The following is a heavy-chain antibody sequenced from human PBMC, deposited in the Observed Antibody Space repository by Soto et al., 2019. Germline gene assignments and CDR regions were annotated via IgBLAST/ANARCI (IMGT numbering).Heavy chain of an antibody. CDR2: IIPILGIA. CDR3: AGRGGFGELFVY. Sequence: QVQLVQSGAEVKKPGSAVKVSCKASGGTFSSYTISWVRQAPGQGLEWMGRIIPILGIANYAQKFQGRVTLTADKSPGTAGMALRSLGHADTDVYYCAGRGGFGELFVYWGQGTLVTVSS. D-gene: IGHD3-10*01. V-gene: IGHV1-69*02. J-gene: IGHJ4*02. CDR1: GGTFSSYT.